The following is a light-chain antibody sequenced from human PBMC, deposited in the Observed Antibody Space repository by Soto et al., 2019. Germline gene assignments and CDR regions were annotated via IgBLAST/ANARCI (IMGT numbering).Light chain of an antibody. CDR1: HDISNY. CDR3: QQYDNVPPT. V-gene: IGKV1-33*01. Sequence: DIQMTQSPSSLSASVGDRVTITCQASHDISNYLNWYQQKPGKAPKLLIYDASNLETGVPSRFSGSGSGTDFTFTISSLEPEDIATYYCQQYDNVPPTLGPGTKVDTK. CDR2: DAS. J-gene: IGKJ3*01.